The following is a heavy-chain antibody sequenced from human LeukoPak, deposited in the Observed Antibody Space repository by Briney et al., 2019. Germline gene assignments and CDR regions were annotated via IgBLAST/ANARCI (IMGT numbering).Heavy chain of an antibody. J-gene: IGHJ4*02. Sequence: GGSLRLSCAASGFTFSSYGMHWVRQAPGKGLEWVAVISYDGSNKYYADSVKGRFTISRDNSKNTLYLQMNSLRAEDTAVYYCARGISIVVVVAATQEEGYFDYWGQGTLVTVSS. CDR2: ISYDGSNK. CDR3: ARGISIVVVVAATQEEGYFDY. CDR1: GFTFSSYG. D-gene: IGHD2-15*01. V-gene: IGHV3-30*03.